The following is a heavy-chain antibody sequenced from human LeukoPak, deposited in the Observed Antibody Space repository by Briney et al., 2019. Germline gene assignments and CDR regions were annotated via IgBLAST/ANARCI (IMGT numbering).Heavy chain of an antibody. V-gene: IGHV4-34*01. Sequence: SETLSLTCVVYGGSFSGYYWSWIRQPPGKGLEWIGEINHSGSTNYNPSLKSRVTISVDTSKNQFSLKLSSVTAADTAVYYCARVGGNSSSWIFDYWGQGTLVTVSS. CDR1: GGSFSGYY. D-gene: IGHD6-13*01. CDR2: INHSGST. J-gene: IGHJ4*02. CDR3: ARVGGNSSSWIFDY.